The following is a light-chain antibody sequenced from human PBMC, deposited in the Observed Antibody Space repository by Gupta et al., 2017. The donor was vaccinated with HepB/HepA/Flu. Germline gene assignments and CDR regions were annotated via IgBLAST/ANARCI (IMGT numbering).Light chain of an antibody. CDR3: AAWDDSLNGVV. J-gene: IGLJ2*01. V-gene: IGLV1-36*01. CDR2: YDD. Sequence: QSVPTQPPSASEAPRQRVTISCSGSSSSIGNNAVNWYQQLPGKAPKLLIYYDDLLPSGVSDRFSGSKSGTSASLAISGLQSEDEADYYCAAWDDSLNGVVFGGGTKLTVL. CDR1: SSSIGNNA.